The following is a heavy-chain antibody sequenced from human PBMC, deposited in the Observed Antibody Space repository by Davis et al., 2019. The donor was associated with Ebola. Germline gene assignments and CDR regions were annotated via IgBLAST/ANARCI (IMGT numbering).Heavy chain of an antibody. D-gene: IGHD6-13*01. J-gene: IGHJ4*02. CDR3: ARDFGGHSSSWYEFDY. CDR1: GYTFTSYY. CDR2: INPSGGST. Sequence: AASVKVSCKASGYTFTSYYMHWVRQAPGQGLEWMGIINPSGGSTSYAQKFQGRVTMTRDTSTSTVHMELSSLRSEDAAVYYCARDFGGHSSSWYEFDYWGQGTLVTVSS. V-gene: IGHV1-46*01.